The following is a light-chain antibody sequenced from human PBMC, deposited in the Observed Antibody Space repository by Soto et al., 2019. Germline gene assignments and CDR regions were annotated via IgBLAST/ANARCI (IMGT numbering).Light chain of an antibody. CDR2: KAS. V-gene: IGKV1-5*03. Sequence: DIQMTQSPSTLSGSVGDRVTITCRASQTISSWLAWYQQKPGKAPKLLIYKASTLKSGVPSRFSGSGSGTEFTLTINSLQPEDIGTYYCQHYNSLPITFGQGTRLEIK. CDR3: QHYNSLPIT. J-gene: IGKJ5*01. CDR1: QTISSW.